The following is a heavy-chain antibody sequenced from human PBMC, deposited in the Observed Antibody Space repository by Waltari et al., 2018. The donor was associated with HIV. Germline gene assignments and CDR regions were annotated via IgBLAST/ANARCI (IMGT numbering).Heavy chain of an antibody. Sequence: EVQLVESGGGLVQPGGSLRLSCAASGFPLSSFWMSWVRQAPGKGLEWVANIKQDGSEKYYVDSVKGRFTISRDNAKNSLYLQMNSLRAEDTAVYYCAVRSPARRLNWFDPWGQGTLVTVSS. CDR2: IKQDGSEK. J-gene: IGHJ5*02. CDR1: GFPLSSFW. CDR3: AVRSPARRLNWFDP. D-gene: IGHD5-12*01. V-gene: IGHV3-7*01.